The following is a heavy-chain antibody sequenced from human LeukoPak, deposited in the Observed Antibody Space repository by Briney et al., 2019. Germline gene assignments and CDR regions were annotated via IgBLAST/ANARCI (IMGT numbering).Heavy chain of an antibody. CDR2: VIPIYGTA. CDR1: GGTFSSYA. V-gene: IGHV1-69*01. D-gene: IGHD3-3*01. Sequence: GSSEKVSCKASGGTFSSYAISWVRQAPRQGLEWMGGVIPIYGTANYAQKFQGRVTITADESTSTAYMELSSLRSEDTAVYYCARDRGVATIYGMDVWGKGTTVTVSS. J-gene: IGHJ6*04. CDR3: ARDRGVATIYGMDV.